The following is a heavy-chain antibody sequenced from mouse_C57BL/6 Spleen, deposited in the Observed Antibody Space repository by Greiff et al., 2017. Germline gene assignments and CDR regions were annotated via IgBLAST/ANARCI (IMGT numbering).Heavy chain of an antibody. CDR3: ASYYGSSLYWYFDV. CDR1: GFTFSDYG. D-gene: IGHD1-1*01. CDR2: ISSGSSTI. V-gene: IGHV5-17*01. J-gene: IGHJ1*03. Sequence: EVKLMESGGGLVKPGGSLKLSCAASGFTFSDYGMHWVRQAPEKGLEWVAYISSGSSTIYYADTVKGRFTISRDNAKNTLFLQMTSLRSEDTAMYYCASYYGSSLYWYFDVWGTGTTVTVSS.